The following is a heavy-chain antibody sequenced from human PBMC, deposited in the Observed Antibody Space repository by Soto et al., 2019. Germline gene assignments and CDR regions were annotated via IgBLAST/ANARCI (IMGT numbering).Heavy chain of an antibody. CDR2: ISYDGSNK. CDR3: ARAAAGTASWFDP. CDR1: GFTFSSYA. Sequence: GGSLRLSCAASGFTFSSYAMHWVRQAPGKGPEWVAVISYDGSNKYYADSVKGRFTISRDNSKNTLYLQMNSLRAEDTAVYYCARAAAGTASWFDPWGQGTLVTVSS. J-gene: IGHJ5*02. V-gene: IGHV3-30-3*01. D-gene: IGHD6-13*01.